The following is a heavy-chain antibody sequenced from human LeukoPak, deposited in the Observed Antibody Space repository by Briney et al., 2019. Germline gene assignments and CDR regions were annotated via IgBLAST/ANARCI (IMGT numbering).Heavy chain of an antibody. CDR1: VGSISSSSYY. CDR3: ALLGDYYDSSGYTFDY. J-gene: IGHJ4*02. V-gene: IGHV4-39*07. CDR2: IYYSGST. Sequence: SETLSLTCTVSVGSISSSSYYWGWIRQPPGKGLEWIGGIYYSGSTNYNPSRKSRVTISVDTSKNQFSLKLRSVTAEDTAVYYCALLGDYYDSSGYTFDYWGQGTLVTVSS. D-gene: IGHD3-22*01.